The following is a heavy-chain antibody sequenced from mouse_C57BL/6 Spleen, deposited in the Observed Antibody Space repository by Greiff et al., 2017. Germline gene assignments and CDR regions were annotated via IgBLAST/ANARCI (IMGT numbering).Heavy chain of an antibody. V-gene: IGHV1-22*01. CDR2: INPNNGGT. CDR1: GYTFTDYN. CDR3: ARVSITTVVATDYFDY. Sequence: VQLQQSGPELVKPGASVKMSCKASGYTFTDYNMHWVKQSHGKSLEWIGYINPNNGGTSYNQKFKGKATLTVNKSSSTAYMELRSLTSEDSAVYYCARVSITTVVATDYFDYWGQGTTLTVSS. J-gene: IGHJ2*01. D-gene: IGHD1-1*01.